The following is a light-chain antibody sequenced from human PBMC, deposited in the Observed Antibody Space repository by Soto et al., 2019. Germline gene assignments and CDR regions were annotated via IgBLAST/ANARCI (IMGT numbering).Light chain of an antibody. J-gene: IGKJ1*01. CDR2: GAS. CDR3: QQYGSSPWT. V-gene: IGKV3-20*01. CDR1: QSVSSSY. Sequence: EIVLTQSPGTLSLSPGERATLSCRASQSVSSSYLAWXXXXXGQAXXLXXXGASSRATGIPDRFSGSGSGXXXXXXXXXXEXXDFAVYYCQQYGSSPWTFGQGTKVDIK.